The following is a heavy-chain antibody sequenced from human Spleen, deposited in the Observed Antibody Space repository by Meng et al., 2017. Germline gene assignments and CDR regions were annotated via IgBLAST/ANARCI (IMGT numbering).Heavy chain of an antibody. D-gene: IGHD5-18*01. CDR1: GFTFTNYA. CDR2: ISSSGNTM. Sequence: VLLGESGGPMVQSGWPLGLSCAASGFTFTNYAIHWVGQAPGRGLEWISYISSSGNTMYYADSVKGRFSISRDNAKNSLYLQMNSLRAEDTAVYYRARGIQIWQYWGQGTLVTVSS. CDR3: ARGIQIWQY. V-gene: IGHV3-48*04. J-gene: IGHJ4*02.